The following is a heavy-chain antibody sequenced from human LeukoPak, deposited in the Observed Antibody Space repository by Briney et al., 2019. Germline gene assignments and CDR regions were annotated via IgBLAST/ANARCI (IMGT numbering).Heavy chain of an antibody. J-gene: IGHJ5*02. Sequence: GGSLRLSCTASGFTFGDYAMSWARQAPGKGLEWVGFIRSKAYGGTTEYAASVKGRFTISRDDSKSIAYLQMNSLKTEDTAVYYCTRDPDSSGYYPNWFDPWGQGTLVTVSS. CDR1: GFTFGDYA. V-gene: IGHV3-49*04. D-gene: IGHD3-22*01. CDR3: TRDPDSSGYYPNWFDP. CDR2: IRSKAYGGTT.